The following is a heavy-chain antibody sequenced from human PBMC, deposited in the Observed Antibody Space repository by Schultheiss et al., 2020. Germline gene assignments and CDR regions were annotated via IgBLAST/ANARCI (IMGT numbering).Heavy chain of an antibody. D-gene: IGHD6-19*01. V-gene: IGHV4-4*02. CDR3: ARQRWSSGWYFDY. CDR1: GGSISSSNW. CDR2: IYYSGST. Sequence: SETLSLTCAVSGGSISSSNWWSWVRQPPGKGLEWIGYIYYSGSTNYNPSLKSRVTISVDTSKNQFSLKLSSVTAADTAVYYCARQRWSSGWYFDYWGQGTLVTVAS. J-gene: IGHJ4*02.